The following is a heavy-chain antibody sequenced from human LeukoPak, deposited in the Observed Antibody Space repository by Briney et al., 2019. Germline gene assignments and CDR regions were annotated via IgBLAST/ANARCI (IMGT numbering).Heavy chain of an antibody. Sequence: GASVKVSCKASGYTFTSYDINWVRQATGQGLEWMGWMNPNSGNTGYAQKFQGRVTMTRNTSISTAYMELSSLRSEDTAVYYCARASEYYYDSSGYYEGDWFDPWGQGTLVTVSS. V-gene: IGHV1-8*01. CDR1: GYTFTSYD. J-gene: IGHJ5*02. D-gene: IGHD3-22*01. CDR3: ARASEYYYDSSGYYEGDWFDP. CDR2: MNPNSGNT.